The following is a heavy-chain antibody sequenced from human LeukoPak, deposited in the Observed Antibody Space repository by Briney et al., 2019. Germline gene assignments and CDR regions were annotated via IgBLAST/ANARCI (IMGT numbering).Heavy chain of an antibody. Sequence: GASVKVSCKASGYTFTSYGISWVRQAPGQGLEWMGWISAYNGNTNYAQKLQGRVTMTTDTSTSTAYMELRSLRSDDTAVYYCARARAGPNYYYGMDVWGQGTTVTVSS. D-gene: IGHD6-19*01. CDR1: GYTFTSYG. J-gene: IGHJ6*02. CDR3: ARARAGPNYYYGMDV. CDR2: ISAYNGNT. V-gene: IGHV1-18*01.